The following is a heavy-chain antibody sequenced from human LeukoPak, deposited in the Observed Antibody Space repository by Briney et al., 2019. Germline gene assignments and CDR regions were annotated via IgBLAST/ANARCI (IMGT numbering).Heavy chain of an antibody. CDR3: ARDDHYNNYYMDV. J-gene: IGHJ6*03. CDR2: ISSSSSTI. Sequence: GGSLRLSCAASGFIFSTYSMNWVRQAPGKGLERVSYISSSSSTIYYADSVKGRFTISRDNAENSLYLQMNSLGAEDTAVYYCARDDHYNNYYMDVWGKGPTVTVSS. CDR1: GFIFSTYS. V-gene: IGHV3-48*01.